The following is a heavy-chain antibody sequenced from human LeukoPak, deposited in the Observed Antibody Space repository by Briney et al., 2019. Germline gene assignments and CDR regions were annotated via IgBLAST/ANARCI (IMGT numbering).Heavy chain of an antibody. CDR3: ARLGWFGEEPFDY. J-gene: IGHJ4*02. CDR1: GGSFSGYY. CDR2: INHSGST. D-gene: IGHD3-10*01. V-gene: IGHV4-34*01. Sequence: NPSETLSLTCAVYGGSFSGYYWSWIRQPPGKGLEWIGEINHSGSTNYNPSLKSRVTISVDTSKNQFSLKLSSVTAADTAVYYCARLGWFGEEPFDYWGQGTLVTVSS.